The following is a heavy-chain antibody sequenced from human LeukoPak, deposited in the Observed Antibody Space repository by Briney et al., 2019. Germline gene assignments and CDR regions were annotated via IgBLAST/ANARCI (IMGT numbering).Heavy chain of an antibody. CDR2: ISGSGSST. CDR1: GFIFSSYD. J-gene: IGHJ4*02. D-gene: IGHD5-12*01. V-gene: IGHV3-23*01. CDR3: ARDSGYVDY. Sequence: SGGSLRLSSAASGFIFSSYDMSWVRQAPGMGLESVSAISGSGSSTYYAVSVKGRFTISRDNSKNTVYLQMNSLRAEDTAVYYCARDSGYVDYWGQGTLVTVSS.